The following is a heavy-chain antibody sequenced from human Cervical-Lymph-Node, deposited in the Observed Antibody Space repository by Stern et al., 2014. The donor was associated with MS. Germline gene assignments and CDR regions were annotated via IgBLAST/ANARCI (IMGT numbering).Heavy chain of an antibody. CDR2: LSYEGSKQ. Sequence: VQLVESGGGVVQPGRSLRLSCAASGFIFSSYAMHWVRQAPGKGLDWVAFLSYEGSKQFYADSVKGRFTISRDNSNKTLDLPKNSLRPENTAVYYCARDTCRGGGCYFRYWGQGILITVSS. V-gene: IGHV3-30*03. J-gene: IGHJ4*02. CDR3: ARDTCRGGGCYFRY. D-gene: IGHD2-15*01. CDR1: GFIFSSYA.